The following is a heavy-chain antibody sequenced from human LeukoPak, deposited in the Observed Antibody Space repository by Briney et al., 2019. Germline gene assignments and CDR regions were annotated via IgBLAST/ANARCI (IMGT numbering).Heavy chain of an antibody. V-gene: IGHV4-59*01. D-gene: IGHD6-25*01. Sequence: SSETLSLTCTVSGGSISSYYWSWIRQPPGKGLKWIGYIYYSGSTNCNPSLKSRVTISVDTSKNQFSLKLSSVTAADTAVYYCAREGYSSEGYFQHWGQGTLVTVSS. J-gene: IGHJ1*01. CDR3: AREGYSSEGYFQH. CDR2: IYYSGST. CDR1: GGSISSYY.